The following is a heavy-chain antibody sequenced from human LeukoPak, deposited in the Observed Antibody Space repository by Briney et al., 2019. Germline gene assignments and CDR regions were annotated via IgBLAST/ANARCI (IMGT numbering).Heavy chain of an antibody. CDR1: GGSISSYY. CDR3: AREVTGTTYYHMDV. D-gene: IGHD1-7*01. Sequence: PSETLSLTCTVSGGSISSYYWSWIRQPPGKGLEWIGYIYYSGSTNYNPSLKSRVTISVDTSKNQFSLKLSSVTAADTAVYYCAREVTGTTYYHMDVWGKGTTVTVSS. J-gene: IGHJ6*03. CDR2: IYYSGST. V-gene: IGHV4-59*01.